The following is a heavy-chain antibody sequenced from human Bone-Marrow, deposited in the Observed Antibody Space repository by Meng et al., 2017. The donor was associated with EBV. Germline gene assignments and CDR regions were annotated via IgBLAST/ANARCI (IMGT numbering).Heavy chain of an antibody. Sequence: QVQLQQGGAGLLKPSETLSLTFAVYGGYVSGYYWSWIRQPPGKGLEWIGEINHSGSTNYNPSLKSRVTISVDTSKNQFSLKLSSVTAADTAVYYCARRSPTGTFDYWGQGTLVTVSS. J-gene: IGHJ4*02. CDR1: GGYVSGYY. D-gene: IGHD1/OR15-1a*01. CDR2: INHSGST. CDR3: ARRSPTGTFDY. V-gene: IGHV4-34*01.